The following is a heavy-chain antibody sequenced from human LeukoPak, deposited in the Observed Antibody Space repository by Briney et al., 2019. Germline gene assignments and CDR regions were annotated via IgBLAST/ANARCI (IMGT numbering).Heavy chain of an antibody. CDR1: GGSISRYY. D-gene: IGHD5-18*01. J-gene: IGHJ4*02. Sequence: KASETLSLTCTVSGGSISRYYWSWIRQPPGKGLEWIGYIYDSGGTNYNPPLKSRVTIAVDTSKNHFSLTLSSVTAADTAVYYCARHGFGDSYGYLFSYFDYWGQGTLVTVSS. CDR2: IYDSGGT. CDR3: ARHGFGDSYGYLFSYFDY. V-gene: IGHV4-59*08.